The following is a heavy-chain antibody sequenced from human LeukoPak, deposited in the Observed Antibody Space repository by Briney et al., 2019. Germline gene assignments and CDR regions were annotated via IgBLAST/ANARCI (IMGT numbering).Heavy chain of an antibody. D-gene: IGHD5/OR15-5a*01. Sequence: QPGGSLRLSCAASGFTFSNYAVSWVRQAPGKGLDWVSVISGPGTSTSYGNSVKGRFTISRDNSKNTVLLQMNSLRAEDTAVYYCARGGWVSSDAFDVWGQGTMVTVSS. CDR3: ARGGWVSSDAFDV. J-gene: IGHJ3*01. CDR2: ISGPGTST. V-gene: IGHV3-23*01. CDR1: GFTFSNYA.